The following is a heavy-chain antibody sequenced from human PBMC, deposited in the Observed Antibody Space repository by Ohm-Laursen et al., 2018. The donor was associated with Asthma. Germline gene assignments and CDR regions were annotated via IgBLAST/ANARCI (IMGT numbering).Heavy chain of an antibody. CDR2: ILFRGGA. J-gene: IGHJ4*02. Sequence: SETLSLTCAVSDASVGDSDWSWVRQPPGREVEFIAYILFRGGANYNPSLKSPVTLSTDTSKNQVSLRLSSVSAADTALYFCTKLDWVQSMFDSWGPGTLVTVSS. D-gene: IGHD3-9*01. CDR3: TKLDWVQSMFDS. V-gene: IGHV4-59*02. CDR1: DASVGDSD.